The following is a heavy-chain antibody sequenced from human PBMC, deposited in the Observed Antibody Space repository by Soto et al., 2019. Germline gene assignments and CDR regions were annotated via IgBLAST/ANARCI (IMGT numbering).Heavy chain of an antibody. V-gene: IGHV1-69*12. J-gene: IGHJ6*02. CDR1: GGTFSSYA. CDR2: IIPIFGTA. D-gene: IGHD2-15*01. Sequence: QVQLVQSGAEVKKPGSSVKVSCKASGGTFSSYAISWVRQAPGQGLEWMGGIIPIFGTANYAQKFQGRVTITADESTSTAYMERSSLRSEDTAVYYCAGDHHCSGGSCYQGVYYYYYGMDVWGQGTTVTVSS. CDR3: AGDHHCSGGSCYQGVYYYYYGMDV.